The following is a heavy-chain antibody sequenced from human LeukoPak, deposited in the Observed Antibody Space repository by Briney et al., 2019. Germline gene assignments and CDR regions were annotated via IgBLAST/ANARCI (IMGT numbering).Heavy chain of an antibody. J-gene: IGHJ4*02. CDR2: ISSSGSRI. CDR3: ARLGYQYYDILTGFGDY. CDR1: GFTFSSYE. D-gene: IGHD3-9*01. V-gene: IGHV3-48*03. Sequence: PGGSLRLSCAASGFTFSSYEMNWVRQAPGKGLEWVSYISSSGSRIYYADSVKGRFTISRDNAENSLYLQMNSLRAEDTAVYYCARLGYQYYDILTGFGDYWGQGTLVTVSS.